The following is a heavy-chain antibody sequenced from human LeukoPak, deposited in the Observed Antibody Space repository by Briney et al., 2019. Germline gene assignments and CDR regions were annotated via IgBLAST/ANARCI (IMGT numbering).Heavy chain of an antibody. J-gene: IGHJ6*03. Sequence: GGSLRLSRAASGFTFSDYYMSWIRQAPGKGLEWVSYISSSGSTIYYADSVKGRFTISRDNAKNSLYLQMNSLRAEDTAVYYCARDSIGGYGSSSPQYYYYYYMDVWGKGTTVTVSS. CDR1: GFTFSDYY. CDR3: ARDSIGGYGSSSPQYYYYYYMDV. V-gene: IGHV3-11*04. CDR2: ISSSGSTI. D-gene: IGHD6-6*01.